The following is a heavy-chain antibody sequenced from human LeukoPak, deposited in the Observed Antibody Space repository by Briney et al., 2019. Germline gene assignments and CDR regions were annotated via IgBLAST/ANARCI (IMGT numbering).Heavy chain of an antibody. CDR1: GFIFGTYW. CDR2: IKGDGSTK. D-gene: IGHD2-2*02. V-gene: IGHV3-7*01. J-gene: IGHJ6*02. Sequence: GGSLRLSCAASGFIFGTYWMSWVRQAPGKGLEWVANIKGDGSTKYYVDSVKGRFTISRDNAKNSLYLQMNSLRAEDTAVYYCARVGRICSSTSCYTYYYGMDVWGQGTTVTVSS. CDR3: ARVGRICSSTSCYTYYYGMDV.